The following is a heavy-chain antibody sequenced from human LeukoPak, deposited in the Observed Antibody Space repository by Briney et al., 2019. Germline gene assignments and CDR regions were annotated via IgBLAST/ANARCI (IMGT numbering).Heavy chain of an antibody. J-gene: IGHJ6*02. CDR3: ARVSAAFYYYYGMDV. CDR1: GGSISSSNW. CDR2: IYHSGST. V-gene: IGHV4-4*02. Sequence: PSETLSLTCAVSGGSISSSNWWSWVRQPPGKGREWIGEIYHSGSTNYNPSLKSRVTISVDKSKNQFSLKLSSVTAADTAVYYCARVSAAFYYYYGMDVWGQGTTVTVSS. D-gene: IGHD6-13*01.